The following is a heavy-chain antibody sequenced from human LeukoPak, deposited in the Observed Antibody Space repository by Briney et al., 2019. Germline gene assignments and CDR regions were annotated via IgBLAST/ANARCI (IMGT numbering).Heavy chain of an antibody. CDR2: ISGSGGST. CDR3: VREAAATLFDY. V-gene: IGHV3-23*01. CDR1: GFTFSSYA. D-gene: IGHD1-26*01. Sequence: GGSLRLSCAASGFTFSSYAMSWVRQAPGKGLEWVSGISGSGGSTYYADSVKGRFSISRDNTQNSLSLQMSSLKAEDTAVYYCVREAAATLFDYWGQGTLVTVSS. J-gene: IGHJ4*02.